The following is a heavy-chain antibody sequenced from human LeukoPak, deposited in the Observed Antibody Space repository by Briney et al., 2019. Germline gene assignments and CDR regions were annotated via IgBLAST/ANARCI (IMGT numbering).Heavy chain of an antibody. CDR1: GFTFSSYN. Sequence: PGGSLRLSCAASGFTFSSYNMNWVRQAPGKGLEWVSSISTSSSYIYYADSVKGRFTISRDNAKNSLYLQMNSLRAEDTAVYYCARVMVRGVITLDYWGQGTLVTVSS. D-gene: IGHD3-10*01. V-gene: IGHV3-21*01. CDR2: ISTSSSYI. J-gene: IGHJ4*02. CDR3: ARVMVRGVITLDY.